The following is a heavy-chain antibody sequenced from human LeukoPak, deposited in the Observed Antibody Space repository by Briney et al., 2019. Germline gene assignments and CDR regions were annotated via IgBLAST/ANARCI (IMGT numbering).Heavy chain of an antibody. CDR3: ARVKVADCSGGSCYSFDY. V-gene: IGHV4-59*01. CDR2: IYYSGST. CDR1: GGSISSYY. D-gene: IGHD2-15*01. Sequence: PSETLSLTCTVSGGSISSYYWSWIRQPPGKGLEWIGYIYYSGSTNYNPSLKSRVTISVDTSKNQFSLKLSSVTAADTAVYYCARVKVADCSGGSCYSFDYWGQGTLVTVSS. J-gene: IGHJ4*02.